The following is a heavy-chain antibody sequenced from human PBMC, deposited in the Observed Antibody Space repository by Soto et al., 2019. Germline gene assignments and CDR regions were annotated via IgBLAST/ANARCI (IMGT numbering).Heavy chain of an antibody. Sequence: SETLSLTCAVYGGSFSGYYWSWIRQPPGKGLEWIGEINHSGSTNYNPSLKSRVTISVDTSKNQFSLKLSPVTAADTAVYYCARGPRLGYGDYDDYWGQGTLVTVSS. CDR3: ARGPRLGYGDYDDY. CDR2: INHSGST. J-gene: IGHJ4*02. D-gene: IGHD4-17*01. CDR1: GGSFSGYY. V-gene: IGHV4-34*01.